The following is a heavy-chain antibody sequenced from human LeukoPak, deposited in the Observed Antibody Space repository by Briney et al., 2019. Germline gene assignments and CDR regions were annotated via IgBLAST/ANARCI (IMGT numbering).Heavy chain of an antibody. V-gene: IGHV4-4*07. CDR2: IHGSGTT. J-gene: IGHJ1*01. CDR1: GDSISRYY. Sequence: SETLSLTCTVSGDSISRYYWNGIRQPAGKELEWIGRIHGSGTTNYNPSLKSRVYISIDKSKNQFSLRLTSVTAADTAVYYCARVDSGTYHSLEIWGQGTLVSVSS. CDR3: ARVDSGTYHSLEI. D-gene: IGHD1-26*01.